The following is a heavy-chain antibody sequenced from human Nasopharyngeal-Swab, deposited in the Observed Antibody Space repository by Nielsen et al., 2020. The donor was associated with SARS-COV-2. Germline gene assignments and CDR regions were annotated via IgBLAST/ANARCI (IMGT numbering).Heavy chain of an antibody. V-gene: IGHV4-30-4*01. D-gene: IGHD2/OR15-2a*01. J-gene: IGHJ3*02. CDR3: ARAFSTDGAFDI. CDR2: IYYSGST. Sequence: LRLSCTVSGGSIHSYYWSWIRQPPGKGLEWIGYIYYSGSTYYNPSLKSRVTISVDTSKNQFSLRLSSVTAADTAVYYCARAFSTDGAFDIWGQGTMVTVSS. CDR1: GGSIHSYY.